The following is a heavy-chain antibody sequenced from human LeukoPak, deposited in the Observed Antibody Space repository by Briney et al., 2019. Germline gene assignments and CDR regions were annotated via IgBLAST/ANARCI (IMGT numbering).Heavy chain of an antibody. D-gene: IGHD2-15*01. CDR2: IYYSGPT. Sequence: PSETLSLTCTISGVSISSYYWSWIRQSPGKGLEWIGFIYYSGPTNYNPSLKSRVTISLDTSKNQFSLKLSSVTAADTAMYYCARDRGCSGGTCYSQWFDPWGQGTLVTVSP. J-gene: IGHJ5*02. CDR1: GVSISSYY. CDR3: ARDRGCSGGTCYSQWFDP. V-gene: IGHV4-59*01.